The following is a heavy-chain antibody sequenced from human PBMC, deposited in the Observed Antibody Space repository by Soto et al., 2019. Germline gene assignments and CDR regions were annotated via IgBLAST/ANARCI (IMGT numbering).Heavy chain of an antibody. CDR3: TRAHPPYYYDFYYFDH. CDR1: GFTFSTYA. J-gene: IGHJ4*02. V-gene: IGHV3-23*01. CDR2: VSASGLNT. D-gene: IGHD3-22*01. Sequence: PGGSLRLSCAASGFTFSTYAMAWVRQAPGKGLEWVSGVSASGLNTDYADPVKGRFYISRDNSKNTLYLQMNSLRAEDTAVYYCTRAHPPYYYDFYYFDHWGQGTLVTVSS.